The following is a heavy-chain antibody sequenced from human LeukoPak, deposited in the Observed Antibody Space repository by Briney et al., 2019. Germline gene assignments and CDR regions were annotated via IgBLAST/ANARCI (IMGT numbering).Heavy chain of an antibody. CDR3: ARGLGTQLERRTFSR. D-gene: IGHD1-1*01. Sequence: EASVKVSCKASGYTFTGYYMHWVRQAPGQGLEWMGWINPNSGGTNYAQKFQGRVTMTRDTSISTAYMELSRLRSDDTAVYYCARGLGTQLERRTFSRWGQGTLVTVSS. V-gene: IGHV1-2*02. CDR2: INPNSGGT. J-gene: IGHJ4*02. CDR1: GYTFTGYY.